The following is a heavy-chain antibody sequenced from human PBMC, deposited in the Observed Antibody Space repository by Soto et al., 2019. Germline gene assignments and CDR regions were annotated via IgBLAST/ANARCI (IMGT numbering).Heavy chain of an antibody. CDR2: ICWNSDNI. CDR1: GFTFDDYA. Sequence: GGSLRLSCAASGFTFDDYAMHWVRQAPGKGLEWVSGICWNSDNIVYADSVKGRFTISRDNAKNSLYLQMNSLRAEDTALYYCAKDLYSNYGDAFDIWGQGTMVTVSS. V-gene: IGHV3-9*01. CDR3: AKDLYSNYGDAFDI. D-gene: IGHD4-4*01. J-gene: IGHJ3*02.